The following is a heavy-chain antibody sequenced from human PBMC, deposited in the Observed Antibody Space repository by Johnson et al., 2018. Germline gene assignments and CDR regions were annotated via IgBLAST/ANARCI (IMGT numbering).Heavy chain of an antibody. CDR1: GYSFTSYW. V-gene: IGHV5-51*01. J-gene: IGHJ3*02. D-gene: IGHD5-24*01. CDR2: IYSGDSDT. CDR3: VRREDGYNYEAFDI. Sequence: VQLVQAGGGLVKPGESLKISCKGSGYSFTSYWIGWVRQMHGKGLEWMGIIYSGDSDTRYSPSFQGPVTISADKSISTAYLQWSSLKAPDTAMYYGVRREDGYNYEAFDIWGQGTMVTVSS.